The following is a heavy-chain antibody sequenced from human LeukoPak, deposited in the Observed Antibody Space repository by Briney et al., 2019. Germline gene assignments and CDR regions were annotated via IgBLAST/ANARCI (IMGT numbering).Heavy chain of an antibody. CDR1: GFTFSSYA. Sequence: PGGSLRLSCAASGFTFSSYAMSWIRQPPGKGLEWIGSIYYSGSTYYNPSLKSRVTISVDTSKNQFSLKLSSVTAADTAVYYCARDCDGCMMTFDNWGQGTLVTVSS. CDR2: IYYSGST. D-gene: IGHD2-8*01. J-gene: IGHJ4*02. V-gene: IGHV4-39*07. CDR3: ARDCDGCMMTFDN.